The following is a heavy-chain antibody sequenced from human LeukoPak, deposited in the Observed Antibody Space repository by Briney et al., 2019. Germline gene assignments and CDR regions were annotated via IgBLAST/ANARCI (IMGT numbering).Heavy chain of an antibody. D-gene: IGHD4/OR15-4a*01. CDR3: AKRLWESKGLDPFDI. V-gene: IGHV3-23*01. CDR2: ISGSADMT. J-gene: IGHJ3*02. CDR1: GFTFSSYA. Sequence: GGSLRLSCAASGFTFSSYAMSWVRQAPGKGLERVSGISGSADMTYYTDSVKGRFSISRDNSKNTLYLQMNSLRADDTAVYYCAKRLWESKGLDPFDIWGQGTMVTVSS.